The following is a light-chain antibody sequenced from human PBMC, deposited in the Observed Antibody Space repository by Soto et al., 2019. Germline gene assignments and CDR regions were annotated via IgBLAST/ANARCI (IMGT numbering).Light chain of an antibody. V-gene: IGKV3-20*01. J-gene: IGKJ4*01. CDR2: GAS. CDR1: QSVSTSD. CDR3: QQYDRSLT. Sequence: EIVLTHSPCALSLSPVERATLSCRASQSVSTSDFALYQQKPGQAPRLLMYGASHRASGIPDRFSGSGSGPDFTLTISRLEPEDFAVYYCQQYDRSLTFGGGTKVDIK.